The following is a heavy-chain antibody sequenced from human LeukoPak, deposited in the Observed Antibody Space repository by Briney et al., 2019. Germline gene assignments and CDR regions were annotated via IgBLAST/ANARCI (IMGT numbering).Heavy chain of an antibody. Sequence: PGGSLRLSCAASGFTFSSYGMHWVRQAPGKGLEWVAVISYDGSNKYYADSVKGRFTISRDNSKNTLYLQMNSLRAEDTAVYYCAKGDGADVVASDAFDIWGQGTMVTVSS. V-gene: IGHV3-30*18. CDR3: AKGDGADVVASDAFDI. CDR2: ISYDGSNK. D-gene: IGHD5-12*01. J-gene: IGHJ3*02. CDR1: GFTFSSYG.